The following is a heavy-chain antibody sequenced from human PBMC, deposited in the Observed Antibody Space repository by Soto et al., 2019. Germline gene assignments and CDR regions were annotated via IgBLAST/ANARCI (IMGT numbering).Heavy chain of an antibody. V-gene: IGHV4-59*01. CDR2: IYYSGST. CDR1: GGSISSYY. CDR3: ARVGSYYFSGSKYCFDY. D-gene: IGHD1-26*01. J-gene: IGHJ4*02. Sequence: SETLSLTCTVSGGSISSYYWSWIRQPPGKGLEWIGYIYYSGSTNYNPSLKSRVTISVDTSKNQFSLKLSSVTAADTAVYYCARVGSYYFSGSKYCFDYWGQGTLVTVSS.